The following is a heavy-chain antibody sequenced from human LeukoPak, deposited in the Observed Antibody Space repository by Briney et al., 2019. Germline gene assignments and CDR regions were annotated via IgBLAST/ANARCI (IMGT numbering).Heavy chain of an antibody. CDR3: ARQRIEAFRSYNFGH. CDR2: IYYTGST. J-gene: IGHJ4*02. CDR1: GASISSPDYF. Sequence: PSETLSLTCTVSGASISSPDYFWGWIRQPPGKGLEWIGSIYYTGSTYFNPSLKSRVTISVDTSKNHFSLKVSSVTAADTAVYFCARQRIEAFRSYNFGHWGQGTLVTVSS. D-gene: IGHD1-1*01. V-gene: IGHV4-39*01.